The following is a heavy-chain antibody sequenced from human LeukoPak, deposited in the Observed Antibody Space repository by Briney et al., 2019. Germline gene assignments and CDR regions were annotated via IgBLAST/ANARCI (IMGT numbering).Heavy chain of an antibody. CDR1: GYTFTGYY. CDR2: INPNSGGT. J-gene: IGHJ4*02. D-gene: IGHD3-10*01. V-gene: IGHV1-2*02. CDR3: ATAYFGSGTPSPTDY. Sequence: ASVKVSCKASGYTFTGYYMHWVRQAPGQGLEWMGWINPNSGGTNYAQKFQGRVTMTRDTSISTAYMDLSRLRSDDTAVYYCATAYFGSGTPSPTDYWGQGTLVTVSS.